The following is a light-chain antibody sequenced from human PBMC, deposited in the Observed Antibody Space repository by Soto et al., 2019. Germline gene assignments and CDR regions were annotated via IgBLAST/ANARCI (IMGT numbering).Light chain of an antibody. CDR2: DAS. J-gene: IGKJ2*03. CDR1: QSVRIN. Sequence: EIVMTQSPDSLSVSPGDRATLSCRASQSVRINLAWYQQKPGQAPRLLIYDASTRATDIPARFSGSGSGTEFTLTISSLQSEDFAVYYCQQYNNWPLYSFGQGTKLEIK. V-gene: IGKV3-15*01. CDR3: QQYNNWPLYS.